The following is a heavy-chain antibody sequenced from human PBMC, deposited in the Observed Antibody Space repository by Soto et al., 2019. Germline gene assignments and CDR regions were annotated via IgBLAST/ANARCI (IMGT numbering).Heavy chain of an antibody. D-gene: IGHD2-15*01. CDR3: ARDRTDIVVVVADYGMDV. CDR1: GFTFSSYG. V-gene: IGHV3-33*01. CDR2: IWYDGGNK. J-gene: IGHJ6*02. Sequence: QVQLVESGGGVVQPGRSLRLSCAASGFTFSSYGMHWVRQAPGKGLEWVAVIWYDGGNKYYADSVKGRFTISRDNSKNTLYLQMNSLRAEDTAVYYCARDRTDIVVVVADYGMDVWGQGTTVTVSS.